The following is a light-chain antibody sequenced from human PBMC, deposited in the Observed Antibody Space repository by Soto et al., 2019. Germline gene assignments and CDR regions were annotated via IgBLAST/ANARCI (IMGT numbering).Light chain of an antibody. V-gene: IGKV1-39*01. CDR2: AAS. CDR1: QSISSY. J-gene: IGKJ3*01. Sequence: DIQMTQSPSSLSASVGDRVTITCRASQSISSYLNWYQQKPGKAPKLLIYAASSLQSGVPSRFSGRGSGTDFTLTISSLPPEDFATYYCQQSYSTPRFTFGPGTKVDIK. CDR3: QQSYSTPRFT.